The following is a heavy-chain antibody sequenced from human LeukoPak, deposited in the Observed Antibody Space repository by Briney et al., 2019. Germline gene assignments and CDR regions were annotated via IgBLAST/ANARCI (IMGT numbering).Heavy chain of an antibody. CDR1: GGSISSSSYY. D-gene: IGHD6-13*01. CDR2: IYYSGST. J-gene: IGHJ4*02. V-gene: IGHV4-39*01. Sequence: KPSETLSLTCTVSGGSISSSSYYWGWIRQPPGKGLEWIGSIYYSGSTYYNPSLKSRVTISVDTSKNQFSLKLSSVTAADTAVYYCARRPLQIAAAGSYYFDYWGQGTLVTVSS. CDR3: ARRPLQIAAAGSYYFDY.